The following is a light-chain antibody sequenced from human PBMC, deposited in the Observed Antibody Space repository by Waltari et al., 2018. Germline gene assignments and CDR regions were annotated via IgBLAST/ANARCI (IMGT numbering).Light chain of an antibody. CDR3: CSYTGTYTHWV. CDR2: EVS. J-gene: IGLJ3*02. CDR1: SNDVGAYNY. V-gene: IGLV2-11*01. Sequence: QSALTQPRSVSGSPGQSVTISCTGTSNDVGAYNYVSWHQQHPGKAPKLMIYEVSKRPSGVPDRFSASKSGNPASLTISGLQAEDEADYYCCSYTGTYTHWVFGGGTKLTVL.